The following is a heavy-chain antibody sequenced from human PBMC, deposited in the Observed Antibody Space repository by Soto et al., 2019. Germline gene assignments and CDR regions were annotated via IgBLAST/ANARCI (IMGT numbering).Heavy chain of an antibody. CDR2: ISAYNGHT. CDR3: ARDYYDSSGYFSIDY. J-gene: IGHJ4*02. CDR1: GYTFTSYG. D-gene: IGHD3-22*01. Sequence: ASVKVSCKASGYTFTSYGISWVRQAPGQGLEWMGWISAYNGHTNYAQKLQGRVTMTTDTSTSTAYVELRSLRSDDTAVYYCARDYYDSSGYFSIDYWGQGTLVTVSS. V-gene: IGHV1-18*01.